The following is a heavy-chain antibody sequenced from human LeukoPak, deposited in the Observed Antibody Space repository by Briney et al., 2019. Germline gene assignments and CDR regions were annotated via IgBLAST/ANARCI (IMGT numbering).Heavy chain of an antibody. V-gene: IGHV3-9*01. CDR3: AKDNRRHYTSGPNPDSLH. J-gene: IGHJ4*02. CDR2: ISWNSGSI. CDR1: GFIFNNYA. D-gene: IGHD6-19*01. Sequence: GKSLRLACAGSGFIFNNYAMHWVRQPPGKGLEWVSGISWNSGSIDYADSVKGRFTISRDNAKNSLYLQMNSLRVEDTAFYYCAKDNRRHYTSGPNPDSLHWGQGALVTVSS.